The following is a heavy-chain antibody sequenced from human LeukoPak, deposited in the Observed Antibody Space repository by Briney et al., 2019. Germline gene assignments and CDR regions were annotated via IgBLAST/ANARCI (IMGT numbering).Heavy chain of an antibody. D-gene: IGHD2-15*01. Sequence: GASVKVSCKASGYTFTSYGISWVRQAPGQGLEWMGWVSAYADDTNYVQKFQGRVTMTTDTSTSTAYMELRRLRSDDTAVYYCARDCIGCHGFDYWGQGTLVTVSS. CDR2: VSAYADDT. V-gene: IGHV1-18*01. CDR1: GYTFTSYG. J-gene: IGHJ4*02. CDR3: ARDCIGCHGFDY.